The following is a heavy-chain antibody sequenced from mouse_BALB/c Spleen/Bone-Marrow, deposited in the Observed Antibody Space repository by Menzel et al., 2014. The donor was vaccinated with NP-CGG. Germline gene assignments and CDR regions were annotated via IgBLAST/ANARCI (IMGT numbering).Heavy chain of an antibody. D-gene: IGHD2-3*01. J-gene: IGHJ4*01. CDR2: INSNGGST. Sequence: DVKLVESGGGLVQPGGSLKLSCAASGFTFSSYGMSWVRQTPDKRLELVATINSNGGSTYYPDSVKGRFTISRDNAKNTLYLQTSSLKSEDTAMYYCARDGYCVFYAMDYWGQGTSVTVSS. V-gene: IGHV5-6-3*01. CDR1: GFTFSSYG. CDR3: ARDGYCVFYAMDY.